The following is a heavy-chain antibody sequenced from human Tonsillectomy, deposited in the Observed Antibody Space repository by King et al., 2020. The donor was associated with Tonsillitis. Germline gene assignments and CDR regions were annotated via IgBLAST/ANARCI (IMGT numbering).Heavy chain of an antibody. CDR1: GFTFGDYA. CDR3: TRDHNYYGMDV. Sequence: VQLVESGGGLVKPGRSLRLPCTASGFTFGDYAMSWFRQAPGKGLEWVGLSRSKAYGGTTEYAASVKGRFTISRDDSKSIVYLQMNSLKTEDTAVYYCTRDHNYYGMDVWGQGTTVTVSS. CDR2: SRSKAYGGTT. J-gene: IGHJ6*02. V-gene: IGHV3-49*05.